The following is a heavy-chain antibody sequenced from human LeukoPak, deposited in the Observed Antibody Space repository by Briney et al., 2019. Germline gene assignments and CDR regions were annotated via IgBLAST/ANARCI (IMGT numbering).Heavy chain of an antibody. D-gene: IGHD6-13*01. Sequence: GRSLRLSCAASGFTFSSYGMHWVRQVPGKGLEWVAVISYDGSNKYYADSVKGRFTISRDNSKNTLYLQMNSLRAEDTAVYYCAKDRDSSSWYLDYWGQGTLVTVSS. CDR1: GFTFSSYG. CDR3: AKDRDSSSWYLDY. V-gene: IGHV3-30*18. CDR2: ISYDGSNK. J-gene: IGHJ4*02.